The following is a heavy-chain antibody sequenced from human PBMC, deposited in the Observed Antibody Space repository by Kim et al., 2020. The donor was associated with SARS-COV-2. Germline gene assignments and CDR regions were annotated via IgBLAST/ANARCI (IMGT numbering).Heavy chain of an antibody. CDR2: INHSGRT. J-gene: IGHJ4*02. D-gene: IGHD3-10*01. Sequence: SETLSLTCAVYGGSFSGFYWSWIRQPPGRGLEWIGEINHSGRTNYNPSLKSRVTISVDTSKNQCSLRLTSVTAADTAVYYCASRLSNTSGSGSDYCDLWGQGTLVTVSS. CDR1: GGSFSGFY. V-gene: IGHV4-34*01. CDR3: ASRLSNTSGSGSDYCDL.